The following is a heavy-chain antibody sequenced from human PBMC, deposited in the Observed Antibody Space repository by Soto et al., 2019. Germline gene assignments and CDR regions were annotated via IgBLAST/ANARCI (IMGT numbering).Heavy chain of an antibody. J-gene: IGHJ4*02. CDR2: INHSGST. V-gene: IGHV4-34*01. CDR3: ARVVDIVATNFDY. CDR1: GGSFSGYY. D-gene: IGHD5-12*01. Sequence: SETLSLTCAVYGGSFSGYYWSWIRQPPGKGLEWIGEINHSGSTNYNPSLKSRVTISVDTSKNQFSLKLSSVTDADTAVYYCARVVDIVATNFDYWGQGTLVTVSS.